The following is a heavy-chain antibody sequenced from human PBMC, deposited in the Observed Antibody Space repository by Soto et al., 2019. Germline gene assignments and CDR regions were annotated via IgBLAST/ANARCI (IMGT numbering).Heavy chain of an antibody. D-gene: IGHD6-19*01. CDR2: ISYDGSNK. Sequence: QVQLVESGGGVVQPGRSLRLSCAASGFTFSSYGMHWVRQAPGKGLEWVAVISYDGSNKYYADSVKGRFTISRDNSKNTLYLQMNSLRAEDTAVYYCAKGGGSGNPADAFDIWGQGTMVTVSS. V-gene: IGHV3-30*18. J-gene: IGHJ3*02. CDR1: GFTFSSYG. CDR3: AKGGGSGNPADAFDI.